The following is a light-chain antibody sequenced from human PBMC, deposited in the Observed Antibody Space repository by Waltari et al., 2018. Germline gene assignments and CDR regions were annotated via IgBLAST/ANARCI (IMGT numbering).Light chain of an antibody. V-gene: IGKV1-39*01. CDR1: QSITSY. J-gene: IGKJ2*01. Sequence: DIQMTQSPSSLSASVGERVTISCRASQSITSYLNWYQQKPGKVPKLLIYVVSSLQSGVPSRFSGSGSGTDFTLTISSLQPEDFATYYCQQSYTTPYTFGQGTKLEIK. CDR3: QQSYTTPYT. CDR2: VVS.